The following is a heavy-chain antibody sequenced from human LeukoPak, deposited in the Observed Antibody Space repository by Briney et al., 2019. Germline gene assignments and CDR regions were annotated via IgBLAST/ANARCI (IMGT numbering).Heavy chain of an antibody. CDR3: ARAPITMIVVVKGATYFDL. D-gene: IGHD3-22*01. CDR1: GGSFSGYY. J-gene: IGHJ2*01. V-gene: IGHV4-34*01. Sequence: SETLSLTCAVYGGSFSGYYWSWIRQPPGKGLEWIGEINHSGSTNYNSSLKSRVTISVDTSKNQFSLKLSSVTAADTAVYYCARAPITMIVVVKGATYFDLWGRGTLVTVSS. CDR2: INHSGST.